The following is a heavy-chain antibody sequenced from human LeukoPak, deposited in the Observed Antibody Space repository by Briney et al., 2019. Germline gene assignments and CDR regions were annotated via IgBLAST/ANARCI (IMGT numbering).Heavy chain of an antibody. D-gene: IGHD3-10*01. CDR2: MNPNSGNT. CDR1: GYTFTSYD. Sequence: ASVKVSCKASGYTFTSYDINWVRQATGQGLEWMGWMNPNSGNTGYAQKFQGRVTMTRNTSISTAYMELSSLRSEDTAVYYCARDRILWFGKWGAFDIWGQGTMVTVSS. V-gene: IGHV1-8*01. CDR3: ARDRILWFGKWGAFDI. J-gene: IGHJ3*02.